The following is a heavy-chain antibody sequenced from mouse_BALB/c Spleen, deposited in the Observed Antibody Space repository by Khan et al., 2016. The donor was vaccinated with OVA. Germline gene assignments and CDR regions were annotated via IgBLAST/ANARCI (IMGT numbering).Heavy chain of an antibody. CDR2: ISSTGGT. CDR1: GYSITSDYA. D-gene: IGHD2-12*01. J-gene: IGHJ4*01. CDR3: ARSLYYSFGYALDC. Sequence: LQQSGPGLVKPSQSLSLTCTVTGYSITSDYAWNWIRQFPGNKLEWMGYISSTGGTSYNPSLKSRISVTRDTSKNQFFLQLKSVTTEDTAKYDCARSLYYSFGYALDCWGRGTAVNVSS. V-gene: IGHV3-2*02.